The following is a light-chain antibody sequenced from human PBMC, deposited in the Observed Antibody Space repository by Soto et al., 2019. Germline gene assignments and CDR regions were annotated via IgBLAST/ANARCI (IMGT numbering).Light chain of an antibody. CDR3: SSYTSSRTLYV. Sequence: QSVLTQPASVSGSPGQSITISCTGTSSDIGAYNYVSWYQQHPGKAPKLMIYDVNNRPSGVSNRFSGSKSGNTASLTISGLQAEDEGDYYCSSYTSSRTLYVFGTGTKLTVL. CDR2: DVN. CDR1: SSDIGAYNY. J-gene: IGLJ1*01. V-gene: IGLV2-14*03.